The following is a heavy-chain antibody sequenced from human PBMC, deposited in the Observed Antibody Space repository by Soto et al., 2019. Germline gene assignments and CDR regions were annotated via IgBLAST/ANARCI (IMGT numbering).Heavy chain of an antibody. V-gene: IGHV3-21*01. CDR2: ISSSSSYI. CDR3: ARDVALLIYGDYPNSFDY. Sequence: GGSLRLSCAASGFTFSSYSMNWVRQAPGKGLEWVSSISSSSSYIYYADSVKGRFTISRDNAKNSLYLQMNSLRAEDTAVYYCARDVALLIYGDYPNSFDYWGQGTLVTVSS. J-gene: IGHJ4*02. CDR1: GFTFSSYS. D-gene: IGHD4-17*01.